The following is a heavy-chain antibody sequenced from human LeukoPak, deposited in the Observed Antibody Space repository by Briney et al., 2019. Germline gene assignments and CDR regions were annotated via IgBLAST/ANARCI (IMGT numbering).Heavy chain of an antibody. CDR2: IDPSDSYT. V-gene: IGHV5-10-1*01. D-gene: IGHD6-13*01. Sequence: GESLKISCQGSGYSFTTYWISWVRQMPGKGLEWMGRIDPSDSYTNYSPPFQGHVTISTDKSISTAYLQWSSLKASDTAMYYYATEYSSNWYGFDYWGQGTLVTVSS. CDR1: GYSFTTYW. CDR3: ATEYSSNWYGFDY. J-gene: IGHJ4*02.